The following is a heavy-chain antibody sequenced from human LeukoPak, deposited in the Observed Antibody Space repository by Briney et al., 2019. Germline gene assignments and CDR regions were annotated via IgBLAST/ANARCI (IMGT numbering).Heavy chain of an antibody. J-gene: IGHJ4*02. V-gene: IGHV3-74*01. D-gene: IGHD5-18*01. CDR2: VKGDGRTT. Sequence: GGSLRLSCAASGLTFSDFWMHWVRQPPGKGLVWVALVKGDGRTTIYADSVKGRFTISRDNAKNTLYLQMNSLRADDSGVYYCATGHSYGYDYWGQGVPVTVSS. CDR1: GLTFSDFW. CDR3: ATGHSYGYDY.